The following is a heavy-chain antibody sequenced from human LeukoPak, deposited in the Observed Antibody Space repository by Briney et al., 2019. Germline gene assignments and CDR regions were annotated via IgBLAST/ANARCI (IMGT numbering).Heavy chain of an antibody. CDR1: GFTVSSNY. J-gene: IGHJ6*03. CDR2: IDSGGST. D-gene: IGHD1-14*01. CDR3: ARGTGYYYYMDV. Sequence: GGSLRLSCAASGFTVSSNYMSWVRQAPGKGLEWVSVIDSGGSTYYADSVKGRFTISRDNSKNTLYLQMNSLRAEDTAVYYCARGTGYYYYMDVWGKGTTVTVSS. V-gene: IGHV3-66*02.